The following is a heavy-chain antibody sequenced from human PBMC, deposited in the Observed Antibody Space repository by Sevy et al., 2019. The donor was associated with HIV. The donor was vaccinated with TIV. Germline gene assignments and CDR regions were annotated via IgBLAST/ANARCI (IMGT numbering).Heavy chain of an antibody. CDR1: GFTFSSYD. V-gene: IGHV3-13*01. CDR2: IGTAGDT. CDR3: ARAQGSIAARFYYCYYMDV. J-gene: IGHJ6*03. D-gene: IGHD6-6*01. Sequence: GGSLRLSCAASGFTFSSYDMHWVRQATGKGLEWVSAIGTAGDTYYPGSVKGRFTISRENAKNSLYLQMNSLRAGDTAVYYCARAQGSIAARFYYCYYMDVWGKGTTVTVSS.